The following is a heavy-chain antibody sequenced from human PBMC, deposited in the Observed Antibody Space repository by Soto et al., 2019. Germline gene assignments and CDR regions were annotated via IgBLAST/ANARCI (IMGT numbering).Heavy chain of an antibody. CDR2: ISAYNGNT. CDR1: GYTFTRYG. CDR3: ASWGVVSAAKSGDSIVFWTRRKTGMVASGMD. D-gene: IGHD2-15*01. J-gene: IGHJ6*01. Sequence: SVKVTCKASGYTFTRYGISWVRQAPGQGIEWMGWISAYNGNTNYAQKLQGRVTMTTDTSTSTAYMELRSLRSDDTAVYYCASWGVVSAAKSGDSIVFWTRRKTGMVASGMD. V-gene: IGHV1-18*04.